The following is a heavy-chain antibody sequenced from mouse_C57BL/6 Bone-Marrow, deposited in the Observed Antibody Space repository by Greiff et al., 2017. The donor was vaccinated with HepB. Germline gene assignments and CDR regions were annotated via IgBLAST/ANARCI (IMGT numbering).Heavy chain of an antibody. Sequence: EVQGVESGGGLVQPGGSLKLSCAASGFTFSDYYMYWVRQTPEKRLEWVAYISNGGGSTYYPDTVKGRFTISRDNAKNTLYLQMSRLKSEDTAMYFCERPCAIVTASGWSYWGQGTLVTVSA. CDR1: GFTFSDYY. CDR3: ERPCAIVTASGWSY. CDR2: ISNGGGST. J-gene: IGHJ3*01. D-gene: IGHD2-5*01. V-gene: IGHV5-12*01.